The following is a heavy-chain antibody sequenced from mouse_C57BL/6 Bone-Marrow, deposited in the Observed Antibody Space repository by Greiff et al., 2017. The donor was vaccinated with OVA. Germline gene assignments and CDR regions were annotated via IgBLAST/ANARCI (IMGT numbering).Heavy chain of an antibody. CDR1: GYTFTNYW. Sequence: QVQLQQSGAELVRPGTSVKMSCKASGYTFTNYWIGWAKQRPGHGLEWIGDIYPGGGYTNYNEKFKGKATLTADKSSSTAYMQLSSLTSEDSAIYYCARCWLYAMDYWGQGTSVTVSS. J-gene: IGHJ4*01. V-gene: IGHV1-63*01. CDR3: ARCWLYAMDY. CDR2: IYPGGGYT.